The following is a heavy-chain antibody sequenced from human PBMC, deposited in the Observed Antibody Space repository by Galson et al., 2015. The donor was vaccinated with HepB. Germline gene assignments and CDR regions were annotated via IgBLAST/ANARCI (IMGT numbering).Heavy chain of an antibody. J-gene: IGHJ4*02. CDR2: ISGNDGRT. V-gene: IGHV3-23*01. D-gene: IGHD3-22*01. CDR3: ARVGGAYYYDISGALLDF. Sequence: SLRLSCAASGFTLDTYDMTWVRQAPGKGLDWVSSISGNDGRTYYADSVKGRFTISGDVSKNTLSLQMHSLRADDTAVYYCARVGGAYYYDISGALLDFWGQGTLVSVSA. CDR1: GFTLDTYD.